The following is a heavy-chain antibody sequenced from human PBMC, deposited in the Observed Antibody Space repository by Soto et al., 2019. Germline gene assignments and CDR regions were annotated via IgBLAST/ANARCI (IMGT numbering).Heavy chain of an antibody. D-gene: IGHD6-19*01. Sequence: QVQLLQSRAAVKKPGASVKVSCKASGYTFTSYGISWVRQAPGQGLEWMGWISAYNGNTNYAQKLQGRVTMTTDTSTSTAYRELRSLRSDDTAVYYCARRISSGPDALDIWGQGTMVTVSS. V-gene: IGHV1-18*01. CDR3: ARRISSGPDALDI. J-gene: IGHJ3*02. CDR2: ISAYNGNT. CDR1: GYTFTSYG.